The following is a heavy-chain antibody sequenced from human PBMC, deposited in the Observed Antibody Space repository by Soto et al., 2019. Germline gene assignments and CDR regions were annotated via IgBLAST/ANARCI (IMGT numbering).Heavy chain of an antibody. D-gene: IGHD3-22*01. V-gene: IGHV3-23*01. J-gene: IGHJ4*02. Sequence: XGSLQLSCAASGFTFSSYAMSWVRQAPGKGLEWVSAISGSGGSTYYADSVKGRFTISRDNSKNTLYLQMNRLRAEDTAVYYCAKDFLYYYDSSGYYFDCWGQGTLVTVSS. CDR2: ISGSGGST. CDR1: GFTFSSYA. CDR3: AKDFLYYYDSSGYYFDC.